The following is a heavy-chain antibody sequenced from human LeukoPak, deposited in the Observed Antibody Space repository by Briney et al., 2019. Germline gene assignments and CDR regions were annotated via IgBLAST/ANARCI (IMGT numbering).Heavy chain of an antibody. CDR3: AKDLNSSGYLFDY. V-gene: IGHV3-7*01. D-gene: IGHD6-19*01. CDR2: IKQDGSEK. J-gene: IGHJ4*02. CDR1: GFTFSSYW. Sequence: GGSLRLSCAASGFTFSSYWMSWVRQAPGKGLEWVANIKQDGSEKYYVDSVKGRFTISRDNSKNTLYLQMNSLRAEDTAVYYCAKDLNSSGYLFDYWGQGTLVTVSS.